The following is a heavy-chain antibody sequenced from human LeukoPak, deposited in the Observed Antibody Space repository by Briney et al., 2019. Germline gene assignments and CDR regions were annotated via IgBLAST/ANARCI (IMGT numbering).Heavy chain of an antibody. Sequence: ASVKVSCKASGGTFSSYAISWVRQAPGQGLEWMGIINPSGGSTSYAQKFQGRVTMTRDTSTSTVYMELSSLRSEDTAVYYCARDPEQQLATYYGMDVWGQGTTVTVSS. CDR2: INPSGGST. D-gene: IGHD6-13*01. V-gene: IGHV1-46*01. CDR3: ARDPEQQLATYYGMDV. J-gene: IGHJ6*02. CDR1: GGTFSSYA.